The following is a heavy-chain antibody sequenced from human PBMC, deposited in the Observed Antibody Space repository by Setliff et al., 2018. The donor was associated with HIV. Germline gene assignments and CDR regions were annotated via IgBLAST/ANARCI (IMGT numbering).Heavy chain of an antibody. CDR3: ARRPGFISTGGWFDP. Sequence: GSLRLSCAASGFTVNTLNIYAMSWVRQAPGKGLEWVSSIGGIDSNTHYADSVKGRFTISRDNSKNTLYLQMSSLTAEDTAIYYSARRPGFISTGGWFDPWGQGTLVTVSS. J-gene: IGHJ5*02. CDR2: IGGIDSNT. D-gene: IGHD3-3*02. CDR1: GFTVNTLNIYA. V-gene: IGHV3-23*01.